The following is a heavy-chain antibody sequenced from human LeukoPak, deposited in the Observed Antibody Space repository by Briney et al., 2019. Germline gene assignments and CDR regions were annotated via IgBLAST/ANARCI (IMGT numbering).Heavy chain of an antibody. CDR2: IYYSGST. J-gene: IGHJ5*02. CDR3: ARDGAAAGANWFDP. V-gene: IGHV4-59*06. Sequence: PSETLSLTCTVSGGSISNYYWSWIRQPPGKGLEWIGYIYYSGSTYYNPSLKSRVTISVDTSKNQFSLKLSSVTAADTAVYYCARDGAAAGANWFDPWGQGTLVTVSS. CDR1: GGSISNYY. D-gene: IGHD6-13*01.